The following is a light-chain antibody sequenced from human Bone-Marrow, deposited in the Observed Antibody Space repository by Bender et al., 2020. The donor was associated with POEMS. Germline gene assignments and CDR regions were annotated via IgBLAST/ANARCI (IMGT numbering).Light chain of an antibody. Sequence: SYVLTQPPSVSVAPGQTASITCEGNNIGSQSVHWYQQKPGQAPVLAVYDDGDRPSGIPDRFSGSSSGKTATLTITRVEAGDEADYYCQVWDSSSDHQVFGGGTKLTVL. J-gene: IGLJ3*02. CDR3: QVWDSSSDHQV. CDR1: NIGSQS. V-gene: IGLV3-21*02. CDR2: DDG.